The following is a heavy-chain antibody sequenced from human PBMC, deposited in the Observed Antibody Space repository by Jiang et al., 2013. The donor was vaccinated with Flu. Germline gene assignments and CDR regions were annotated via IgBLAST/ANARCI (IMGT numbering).Heavy chain of an antibody. CDR1: GGSISSYY. CDR2: IYYSGST. D-gene: IGHD6-19*01. V-gene: IGHV4-59*01. Sequence: KPSETLSLTCTVSGGSISSYYWSWIRQPPGKGLEWIGYIYYSGSTNYNPSLKSRVTISVDTSKNQFSLKLSSVTAADTAVYYCARSGIAVAGGWFDPWGQGTLVTVSS. CDR3: ARSGIAVAGGWFDP. J-gene: IGHJ5*02.